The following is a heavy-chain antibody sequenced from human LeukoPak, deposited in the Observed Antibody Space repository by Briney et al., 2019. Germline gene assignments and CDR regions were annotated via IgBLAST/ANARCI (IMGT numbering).Heavy chain of an antibody. CDR3: ARVGRGEPVGDDY. CDR2: IYYSGST. Sequence: SETLSLTCTVSGGSISSYYWSWIRQPPGKGLEWIGYIYYSGSTNYNPSLKSRVTISVDTSKNQFSLKLSSVTAADTAVYYCARVGRGEPVGDDYWGQGTLVTVSS. D-gene: IGHD1-14*01. CDR1: GGSISSYY. V-gene: IGHV4-59*01. J-gene: IGHJ4*02.